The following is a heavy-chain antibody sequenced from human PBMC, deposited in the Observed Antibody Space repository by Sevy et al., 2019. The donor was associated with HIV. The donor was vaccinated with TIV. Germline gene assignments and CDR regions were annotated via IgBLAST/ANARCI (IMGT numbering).Heavy chain of an antibody. CDR3: AKGDSTFYGLDV. D-gene: IGHD2-2*01. CDR2: ISGSGGRT. V-gene: IGHV3-23*01. CDR1: GFIFGTYA. J-gene: IGHJ6*02. Sequence: GGSLRLSCAASGFIFGTYAMSWVRQAPGKGLEWVSAISGSGGRTYNAESLKGRFTISRDNSKKKVYLQMNSLRAEDTAIYYCAKGDSTFYGLDVWGQGTTVTVSS.